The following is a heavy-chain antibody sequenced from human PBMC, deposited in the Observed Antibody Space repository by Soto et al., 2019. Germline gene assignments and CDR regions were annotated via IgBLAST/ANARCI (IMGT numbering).Heavy chain of an antibody. Sequence: EVQLVESGGGLVQPGGSLRLSCAASGFTFSSCGMNWVRQAPGKGLEWVSYISSSSSTIYYADSVKGRFTISRDNAKNELYLQMNSRRAEDTAVYYWASEPPPGGGGYFDLWGRGTLVTVSS. CDR1: GFTFSSCG. CDR2: ISSSSSTI. D-gene: IGHD3-10*01. V-gene: IGHV3-48*01. J-gene: IGHJ2*01. CDR3: ASEPPPGGGGYFDL.